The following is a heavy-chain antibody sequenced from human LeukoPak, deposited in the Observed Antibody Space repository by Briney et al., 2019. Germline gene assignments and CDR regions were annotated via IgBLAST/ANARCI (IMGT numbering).Heavy chain of an antibody. D-gene: IGHD2-2*01. CDR3: AREQRYCGSTSCYSFFDY. CDR1: RFTFDDYG. J-gene: IGHJ4*02. Sequence: GGSLRLSCAASRFTFDDYGMSWVRQAPGKGLEWVSGINWNGDSTGYGDSVKGRFTISRDNARNSLYLQMYSLRAEDTAFYYCAREQRYCGSTSCYSFFDYWGQGTLVTVSS. CDR2: INWNGDST. V-gene: IGHV3-20*04.